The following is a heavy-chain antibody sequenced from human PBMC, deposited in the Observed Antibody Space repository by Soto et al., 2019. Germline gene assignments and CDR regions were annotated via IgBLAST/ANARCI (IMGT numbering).Heavy chain of an antibody. D-gene: IGHD6-19*01. CDR2: INHSGST. Sequence: SEILSLTCAVCGGSFSGYYWSWIRQPPGKGLEWIGEINHSGSTNYNPSLKSRVTISVDTSKNQFSLKLSSVTAADTAVFYCARGVDEAGTFLYYMDVWGKGTTVTVSS. CDR3: ARGVDEAGTFLYYMDV. CDR1: GGSFSGYY. V-gene: IGHV4-34*01. J-gene: IGHJ6*03.